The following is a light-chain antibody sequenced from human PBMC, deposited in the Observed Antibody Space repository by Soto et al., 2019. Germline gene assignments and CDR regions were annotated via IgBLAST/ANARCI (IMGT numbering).Light chain of an antibody. J-gene: IGKJ5*01. CDR2: SAS. CDR3: QKLNSYPIT. Sequence: IQLTQSPSSLSASVGDRVTITCRASQGIGRYLAWYQQKPGKAPKLLIYSASTLQSGVPSGFPGSGSGTDFPLPISSLQPEDFATYYCQKLNSYPITFGQGTRLEIK. CDR1: QGIGRY. V-gene: IGKV1-9*01.